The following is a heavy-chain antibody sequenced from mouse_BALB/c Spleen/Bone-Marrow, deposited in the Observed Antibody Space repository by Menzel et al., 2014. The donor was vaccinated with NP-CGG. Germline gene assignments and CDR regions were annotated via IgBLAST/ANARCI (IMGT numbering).Heavy chain of an antibody. Sequence: VQLQQSGAELARPGASVKMSCKASGYTFTSYTMHWVKQRPGQGLEWIGYINPSSGYTNYNQKFKDKATLTADKSSSTAYMQLSSLTSGDSAVYYCARAAYYRYGEGAWFAYWGQGTLVTVSA. CDR3: ARAAYYRYGEGAWFAY. V-gene: IGHV1-4*01. J-gene: IGHJ3*01. D-gene: IGHD2-14*01. CDR2: INPSSGYT. CDR1: GYTFTSYT.